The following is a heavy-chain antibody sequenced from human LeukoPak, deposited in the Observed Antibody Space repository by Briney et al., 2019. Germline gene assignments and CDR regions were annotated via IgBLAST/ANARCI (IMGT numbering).Heavy chain of an antibody. V-gene: IGHV3-64*01. CDR3: ARGLPFDY. CDR1: GFTFSSYA. Sequence: GGSLRLSCAASGFTFSSYAMHWVRQAPVQELEYVSAISSNGGSTYYANSVKGRFTISRDNSKNTLYLQMGSLRAEDMAVYYCARGLPFDYWGQGTLVTVSS. J-gene: IGHJ4*02. CDR2: ISSNGGST.